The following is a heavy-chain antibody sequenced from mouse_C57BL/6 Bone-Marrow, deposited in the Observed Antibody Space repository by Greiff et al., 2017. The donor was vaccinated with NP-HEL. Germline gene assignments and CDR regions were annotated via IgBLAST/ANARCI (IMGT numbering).Heavy chain of an antibody. J-gene: IGHJ3*01. CDR2: IRNKANGYTT. V-gene: IGHV7-3*01. D-gene: IGHD1-1*02. Sequence: EVQRVESGGGLVQPGGSLSLSCAASGFTFTDYYMSWVRQPPGKALEWLGFIRNKANGYTTEYSASVKGRFTISRDNSQSILYLLMNTLRAEDSATYYCARNDGRYDWFAYWGKGALVTVAA. CDR1: GFTFTDYY. CDR3: ARNDGRYDWFAY.